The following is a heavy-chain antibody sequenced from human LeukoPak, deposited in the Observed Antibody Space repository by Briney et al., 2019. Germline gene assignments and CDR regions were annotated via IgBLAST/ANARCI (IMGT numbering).Heavy chain of an antibody. V-gene: IGHV3-30*18. J-gene: IGHJ4*02. Sequence: GGSLRLSCSASGFTFSSYGMHSVRQAPGKGLEWVAVISYDGSNKYYADSVKGRFTISRDNSKNKLYLQMNSLRAEDTAVYYCAKGGVAALFDYWGQGTLVTVSS. CDR2: ISYDGSNK. D-gene: IGHD6-13*01. CDR1: GFTFSSYG. CDR3: AKGGVAALFDY.